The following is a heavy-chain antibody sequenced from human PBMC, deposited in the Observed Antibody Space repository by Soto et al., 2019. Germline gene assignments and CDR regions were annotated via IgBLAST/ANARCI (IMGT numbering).Heavy chain of an antibody. CDR2: ISYDGSNK. CDR3: ARDLYYYDSSGSQPDY. CDR1: GFTFSSYA. J-gene: IGHJ4*02. D-gene: IGHD3-22*01. V-gene: IGHV3-30-3*01. Sequence: RGYLRLSCAASGFTFSSYAMHWVRQAPGKGLEWVAVISYDGSNKYYADSVKGRFTISRDNSKNTLYLQMNSLRAEDTAVYYCARDLYYYDSSGSQPDYWCPGTLVT.